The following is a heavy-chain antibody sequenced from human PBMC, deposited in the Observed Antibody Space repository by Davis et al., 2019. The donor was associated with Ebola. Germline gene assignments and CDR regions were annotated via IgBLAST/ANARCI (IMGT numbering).Heavy chain of an antibody. Sequence: SETLSLTCTVSGGSISSSSYYWGWIRQPPGKGLEWIGSIYYSGSTYYNPSLKSRVTISVDTSKNQFSLKLSSVTAADTAVYYCARRWWLRNDAFDIWGQGTMVTVSS. CDR1: GGSISSSSYY. D-gene: IGHD5-12*01. CDR3: ARRWWLRNDAFDI. J-gene: IGHJ3*02. CDR2: IYYSGST. V-gene: IGHV4-39*01.